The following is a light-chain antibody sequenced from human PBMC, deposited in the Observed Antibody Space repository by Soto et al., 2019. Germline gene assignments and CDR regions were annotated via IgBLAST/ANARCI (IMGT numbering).Light chain of an antibody. CDR1: SSDVGYYDY. V-gene: IGLV2-14*01. CDR3: SSYTSSSTYV. J-gene: IGLJ1*01. Sequence: QSVLTQPPSASGFPGQSVTISRTGTSSDVGYYDYVSWYQHHPGKAPKLLIYEVNNRPSGVSDRFSGSKSGNVASLTISWLQAEDEADYYCSSYTSSSTYVFGTGTKVTVL. CDR2: EVN.